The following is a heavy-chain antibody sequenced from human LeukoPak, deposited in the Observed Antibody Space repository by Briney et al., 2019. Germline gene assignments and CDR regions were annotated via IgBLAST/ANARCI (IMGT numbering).Heavy chain of an antibody. CDR3: ARSLRWLLRYFDS. CDR1: GGSLRSNDYY. D-gene: IGHD2-15*01. V-gene: IGHV4-39*07. Sequence: KTSETLSLTCTVSGGSLRSNDYYWGFIRQPPGKGLEWIGSISYSGATYHNPSLKSRVTSSVDTSKNQFSLRLTSVTAADTAVYYCARSLRWLLRYFDSWGQGTLVTVSS. J-gene: IGHJ4*02. CDR2: ISYSGAT.